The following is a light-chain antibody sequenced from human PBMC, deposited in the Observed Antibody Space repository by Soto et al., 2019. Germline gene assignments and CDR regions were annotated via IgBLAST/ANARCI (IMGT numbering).Light chain of an antibody. CDR2: AAS. V-gene: IGKV1-39*01. Sequence: DIQMTQSPSSLSASVGDRVTITCRASQSISSYVNWYQQKPGKAPKLLIYAASSLQSGVPSRFSGSGSGTDFTLTISSLQPEDFATYYCQQSYSTPSITFGKGTRLEIK. CDR3: QQSYSTPSIT. CDR1: QSISSY. J-gene: IGKJ5*01.